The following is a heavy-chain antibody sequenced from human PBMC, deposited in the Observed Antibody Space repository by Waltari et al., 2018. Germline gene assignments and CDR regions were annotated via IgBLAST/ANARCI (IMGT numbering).Heavy chain of an antibody. CDR1: GFTFSSYS. J-gene: IGHJ6*03. CDR3: AREEYCTNCGPSRSYYYYYMDV. D-gene: IGHD2-8*01. V-gene: IGHV3-48*04. CDR2: ISSSSSTI. Sequence: EVQLVESGGGLVQPGGSLRLSCAASGFTFSSYSMNWVRQAPGKGVEWVSYISSSSSTIYYADSVKGRFTISRDNAKNSLYLQMNSLRAEDTAVYYCAREEYCTNCGPSRSYYYYYMDVWGKGTTVTVSS.